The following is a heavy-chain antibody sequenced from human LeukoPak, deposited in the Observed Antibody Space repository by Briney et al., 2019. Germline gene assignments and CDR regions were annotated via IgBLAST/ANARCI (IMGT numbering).Heavy chain of an antibody. V-gene: IGHV4/OR15-8*01. D-gene: IGHD3-16*02. CDR3: ARSHDHLWGNYPDY. Sequence: SETLSLTCDVSGGSIDSTNWWNWVRQPPGKGLEWIGEIHHDGRINYNPSLKSRVTLSVDKSKNQFSLRLNSVTAADTAMYYCARSHDHLWGNYPDYWGHGTLVTVSS. CDR1: GGSIDSTNW. J-gene: IGHJ4*01. CDR2: IHHDGRI.